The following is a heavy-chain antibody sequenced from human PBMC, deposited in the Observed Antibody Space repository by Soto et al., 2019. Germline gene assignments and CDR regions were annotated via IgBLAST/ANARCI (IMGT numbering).Heavy chain of an antibody. J-gene: IGHJ2*01. CDR3: VRGSGIWLWYFDL. Sequence: QVHLVQSGAEVKEPGASVKLSCKASGYTFTSNYLYWVRQAPGQGLEWMGMINPSHSTTTYARNFQGRVTMTRDTSTSTIYMEVTRLRSEDTAVYYCVRGSGIWLWYFDLWGRGTLVTVSS. D-gene: IGHD6-25*01. CDR1: GYTFTSNY. V-gene: IGHV1-46*03. CDR2: INPSHSTT.